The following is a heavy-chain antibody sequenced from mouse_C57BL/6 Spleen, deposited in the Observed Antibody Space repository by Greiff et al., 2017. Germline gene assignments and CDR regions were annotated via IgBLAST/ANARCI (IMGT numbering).Heavy chain of an antibody. D-gene: IGHD1-1*01. CDR1: GFSLTSYG. CDR3: ASTTVDYYFDY. J-gene: IGHJ2*01. CDR2: IWSGGST. V-gene: IGHV2-2*01. Sequence: QVQLKQSGPGLVQPSQSLSITCTVSGFSLTSYGVHWVRQSPGKGLEWLGVIWSGGSTDYNAAFISRLSISKDNSKSQVFFKMNSLQADDTAIYYCASTTVDYYFDYWGQGTTPTVSS.